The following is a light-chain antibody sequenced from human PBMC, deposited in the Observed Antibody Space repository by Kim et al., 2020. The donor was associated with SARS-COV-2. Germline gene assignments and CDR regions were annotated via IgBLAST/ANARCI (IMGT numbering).Light chain of an antibody. Sequence: SGSVGDRVTITCRASQSISSWLAWYQQKPGKAPKVLIYKASSLESGVPSRFSGSGSGTEFTLTISSLQPDDFASYYCQQYYTYPYTFGQGTKLEIK. V-gene: IGKV1-5*03. CDR2: KAS. CDR3: QQYYTYPYT. J-gene: IGKJ2*01. CDR1: QSISSW.